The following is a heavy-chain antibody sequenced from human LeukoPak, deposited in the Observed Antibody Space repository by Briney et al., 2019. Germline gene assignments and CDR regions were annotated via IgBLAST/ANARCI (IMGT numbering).Heavy chain of an antibody. CDR1: GGSISSYY. CDR3: ARVPDTVVTAIGLRPPPGMDV. Sequence: LETLSLTCTVSGGSISSYYWSWIRQPPGKGLEWIGYIYYSGSTNYNPSLKSRVTISVDTSKNQFSLKLSSVTAADTAVYYCARVPDTVVTAIGLRPPPGMDVWGQGTTVTVSS. CDR2: IYYSGST. D-gene: IGHD2-21*02. V-gene: IGHV4-59*01. J-gene: IGHJ6*02.